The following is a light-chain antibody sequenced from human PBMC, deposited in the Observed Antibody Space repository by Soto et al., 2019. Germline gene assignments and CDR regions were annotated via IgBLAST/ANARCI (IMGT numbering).Light chain of an antibody. CDR2: GAS. V-gene: IGKV3-15*01. Sequence: EIVMTQSPATLSVSPGERATLSCRASQSVSRNLAWYQQKPGQAPMLLIYGASTRATGIPAMFSGSGSGTEFTLTISSLQSEDCAVYYCQQYNNWWTFGQGTKVEIK. J-gene: IGKJ1*01. CDR1: QSVSRN. CDR3: QQYNNWWT.